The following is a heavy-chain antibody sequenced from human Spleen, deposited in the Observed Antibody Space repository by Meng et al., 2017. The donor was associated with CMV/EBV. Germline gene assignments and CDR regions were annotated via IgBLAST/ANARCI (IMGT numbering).Heavy chain of an antibody. CDR2: ISGSGGST. Sequence: LSLTCAASGFTFSSYAMSWVRQAPGKGLEWVSAISGSGGSTYYADSVKGRFTISRDNSKNTLYLQMNSLRAEDTAVYYCAKDVIAARFSHGMDVWGQGTTVTVSS. CDR1: GFTFSSYA. CDR3: AKDVIAARFSHGMDV. V-gene: IGHV3-23*01. J-gene: IGHJ6*02. D-gene: IGHD6-6*01.